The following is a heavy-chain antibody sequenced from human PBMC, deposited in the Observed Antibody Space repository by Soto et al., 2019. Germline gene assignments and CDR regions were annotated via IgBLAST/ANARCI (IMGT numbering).Heavy chain of an antibody. D-gene: IGHD6-6*01. CDR1: GYSFTSYW. V-gene: IGHV5-51*01. CDR3: SCLWDSSSSFAFDI. CDR2: IYPGDSDT. Sequence: GESLKISCKGSGYSFTSYWIGWVRQMPGKGLEWMGIIYPGDSDTRYSPSFQGQGTISADKSISTAYLQWSSLKASDAAMSYWSCLWDSSSSFAFDIWGQGTMVTVSS. J-gene: IGHJ3*02.